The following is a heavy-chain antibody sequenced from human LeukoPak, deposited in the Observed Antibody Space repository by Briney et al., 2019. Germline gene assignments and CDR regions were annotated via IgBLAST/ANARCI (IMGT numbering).Heavy chain of an antibody. CDR2: IYYSGST. Sequence: KTSETLSLTCTVSGGSTSSYYWSWIRQPPGKGLEWIGYIYYSGSTNYNPSLKSRVTISVDTSKNQFSLKLSSVTAADTAVYYCARVSRGYSYVDNWGQGTLVTVSS. CDR3: ARVSRGYSYVDN. V-gene: IGHV4-59*01. D-gene: IGHD5-18*01. CDR1: GGSTSSYY. J-gene: IGHJ4*02.